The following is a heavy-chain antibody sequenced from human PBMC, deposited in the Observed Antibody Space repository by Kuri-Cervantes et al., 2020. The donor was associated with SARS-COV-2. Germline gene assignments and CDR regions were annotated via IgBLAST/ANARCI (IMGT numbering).Heavy chain of an antibody. J-gene: IGHJ4*02. CDR2: ISAYNGNT. Sequence: ASVKVSCKASGYTFTSHGISWVRQAPGQGLEWMGWISAYNGNTNYAQKLQGRVTMTTDTSTSTAHMELRSLRSDDTAVYYCARASSGYDLDIDYWGQGTLVTVSS. V-gene: IGHV1-18*01. CDR1: GYTFTSHG. CDR3: ARASSGYDLDIDY. D-gene: IGHD5-12*01.